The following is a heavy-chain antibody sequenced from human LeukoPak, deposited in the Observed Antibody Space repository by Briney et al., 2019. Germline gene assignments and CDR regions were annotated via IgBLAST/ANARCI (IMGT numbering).Heavy chain of an antibody. CDR2: INANSGGT. Sequence: GASVKVSCKASGYTFTDYYMHWVRQAPGQGLEWMGWINANSGGTNYAQKFQGRVTLTRDTSISTAYMELSRLILDDTAVYYCATLPMYNWNGLTAFDIWGQGTMVTVSS. V-gene: IGHV1-2*02. CDR1: GYTFTDYY. J-gene: IGHJ3*02. CDR3: ATLPMYNWNGLTAFDI. D-gene: IGHD1-1*01.